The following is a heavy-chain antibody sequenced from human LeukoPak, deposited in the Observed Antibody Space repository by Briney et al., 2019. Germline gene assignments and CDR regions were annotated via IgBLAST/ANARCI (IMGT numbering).Heavy chain of an antibody. CDR3: ATGRYMDAFDI. CDR1: GFTFSSYA. V-gene: IGHV3-21*01. D-gene: IGHD1-1*01. CDR2: ISSSSSYI. J-gene: IGHJ3*02. Sequence: GGSLRLSCAASGFTFSSYAMSWVRQAPGKGLEWVSSISSSSSYIYYADSVKGRFTISRDNAKNSLYLQMNSLRAEDTAVYYCATGRYMDAFDIWGQGTMVTVSS.